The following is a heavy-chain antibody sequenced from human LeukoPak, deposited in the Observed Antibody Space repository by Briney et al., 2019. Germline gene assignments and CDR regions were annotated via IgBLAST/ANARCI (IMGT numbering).Heavy chain of an antibody. CDR2: IGNDGRDQ. CDR3: ARDLMWGLDY. V-gene: IGHV3-30*02. Sequence: SGGSLRLSCAASGFTFSGHAMHWVRQTPGVGLEWVAIIGNDGRDQHYSESVKGRFTISRDNSKNTLFLQLNSLRPEDTALYLCARDLMWGLDYWGQGTLVTVSS. J-gene: IGHJ4*02. CDR1: GFTFSGHA. D-gene: IGHD7-27*01.